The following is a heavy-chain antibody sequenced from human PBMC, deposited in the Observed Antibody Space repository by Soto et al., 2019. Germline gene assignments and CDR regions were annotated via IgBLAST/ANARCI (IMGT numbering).Heavy chain of an antibody. J-gene: IGHJ4*02. D-gene: IGHD4-17*01. CDR3: ARGPDDSDVPRWDY. V-gene: IGHV1-46*01. Sequence: QVQLMQSGAEVRKSGASVRLSCETSGYNFSQYYIHWVRQAPGQGLEWMGIINLRGGTTEYAHKFRGRVTVTGDTSTRTAYMELRSLRSDDTAIYFCARGPDDSDVPRWDYWGQGTLVTVSS. CDR2: INLRGGTT. CDR1: GYNFSQYY.